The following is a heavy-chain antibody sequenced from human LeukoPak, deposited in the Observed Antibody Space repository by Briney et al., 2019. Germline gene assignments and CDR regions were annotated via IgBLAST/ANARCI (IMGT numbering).Heavy chain of an antibody. Sequence: ASVKVSCKASGYTFTSYDINWVRQATGQGLEWMGWMNPNSGNTGYAQKFQGRVTMTRNTSISTAYMELSSLRSEDTAVYYCAREGIPGIAAAGTLNWFDPWGQGTLVTVSS. CDR3: AREGIPGIAAAGTLNWFDP. J-gene: IGHJ5*02. D-gene: IGHD6-13*01. CDR2: MNPNSGNT. CDR1: GYTFTSYD. V-gene: IGHV1-8*01.